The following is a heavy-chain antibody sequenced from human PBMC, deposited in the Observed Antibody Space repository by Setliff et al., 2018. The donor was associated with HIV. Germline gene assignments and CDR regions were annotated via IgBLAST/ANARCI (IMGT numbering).Heavy chain of an antibody. Sequence: SETLSLTCSVYGTSFSNHYWSWVRQTPGKGLEWMGAMNQSGTTNYNPSLKSRVTMSIDTSERQFSLKLTSVTGADTAVYYCVRWYYCVSGACYRADYWGQGTMVTVSS. CDR2: MNQSGTT. D-gene: IGHD2-21*02. CDR1: GTSFSNHY. J-gene: IGHJ4*02. CDR3: VRWYYCVSGACYRADY. V-gene: IGHV4-34*01.